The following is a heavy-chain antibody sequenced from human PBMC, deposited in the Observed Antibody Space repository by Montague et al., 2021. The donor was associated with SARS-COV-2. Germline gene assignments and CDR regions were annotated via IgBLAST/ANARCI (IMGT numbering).Heavy chain of an antibody. J-gene: IGHJ6*02. D-gene: IGHD6-19*01. CDR1: GRPFSGYY. CDR2: MNHRGGA. V-gene: IGHV4-34*01. CDR3: ARGQIVSTIRRARGWRGWIDV. Sequence: SETLSLTCAVYGRPFSGYYWNWVRQSPGKGLEWIGEMNHRGGANYNPSLGSRVTMSGDTSKNQFFLKLSSVTAADAAVYYCARGQIVSTIRRARGWRGWIDVWGQGTTVTVSS.